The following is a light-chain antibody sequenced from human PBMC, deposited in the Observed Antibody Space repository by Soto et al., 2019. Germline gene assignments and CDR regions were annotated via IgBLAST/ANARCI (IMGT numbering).Light chain of an antibody. V-gene: IGKV3-15*01. CDR1: QGIGDT. CDR2: DTP. CDR3: QPYNNWPLT. J-gene: IGKJ4*01. Sequence: EVVMRQSPATLSVSPLEGATLSCRASQGIGDTLAWYQHKPGQTPRLLIYDTPTRATGVPTRFSGSRSGAEFTLTINSLQSEDFAVYYCQPYNNWPLTFGGGTKVDIK.